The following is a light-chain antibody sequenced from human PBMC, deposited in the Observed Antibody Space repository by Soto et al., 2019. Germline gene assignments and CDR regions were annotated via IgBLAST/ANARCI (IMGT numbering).Light chain of an antibody. CDR2: DVS. CDR1: SSDVGGYNY. J-gene: IGLJ1*01. CDR3: CSYAGSPTYV. V-gene: IGLV2-11*01. Sequence: QSVLPQSRSVSGSPGQSVTISCTGTSSDVGGYNYVSWYQQHPGKAPKLMISDVSKRPSGVPDRFSGSKSGNTASLTISGLQAEDEADYYCCSYAGSPTYVFGTGTKVTVL.